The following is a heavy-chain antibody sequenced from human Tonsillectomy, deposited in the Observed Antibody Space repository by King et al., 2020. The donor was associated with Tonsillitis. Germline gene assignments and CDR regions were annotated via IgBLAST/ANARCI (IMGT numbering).Heavy chain of an antibody. V-gene: IGHV3-33*08. D-gene: IGHD3-22*01. Sequence: HVQLVESGGGVVQPGRSLRLSCAASGFTFSSYGMHWVRQAPGKGLEWVAVIWYDGSNKYYADSVKGRFTISRDNSKNTLYLQMNSLRAEDTAVYYCAREEIVVYDSSGRDAFDIWGQGTMVTVSS. CDR1: GFTFSSYG. CDR3: AREEIVVYDSSGRDAFDI. CDR2: IWYDGSNK. J-gene: IGHJ3*02.